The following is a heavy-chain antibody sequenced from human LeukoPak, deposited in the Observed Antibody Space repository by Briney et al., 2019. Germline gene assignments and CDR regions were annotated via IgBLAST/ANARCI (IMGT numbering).Heavy chain of an antibody. CDR2: IYYSGST. V-gene: IGHV4-39*07. D-gene: IGHD4-17*01. CDR1: GGSISSSSYY. CDR3: ARYVGRATVTQYSFDY. Sequence: SETLSLTCTVSGGSISSSSYYWGWIRQPPGKGLEWIGSIYYSGSTYYNPSLKSRVTISVDTSRNQFSLRLSSVTAADTAVYYCARYVGRATVTQYSFDYWGQGTLVTVSS. J-gene: IGHJ4*02.